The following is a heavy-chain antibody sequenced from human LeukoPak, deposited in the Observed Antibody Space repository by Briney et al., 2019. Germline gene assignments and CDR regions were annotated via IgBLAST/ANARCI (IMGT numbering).Heavy chain of an antibody. CDR2: ISGSGGGT. V-gene: IGHV3-23*01. Sequence: GASLRLSCAASGFTFSTYAMSWVRQAPGKGLEWVSGISGSGGGTYYADSVKGRFTISRDNSKNTLYLQMNSLRVEETAIYYCARVIVGATRGGWDYWGQGAPVTVSS. CDR1: GFTFSTYA. D-gene: IGHD1-26*01. J-gene: IGHJ4*02. CDR3: ARVIVGATRGGWDY.